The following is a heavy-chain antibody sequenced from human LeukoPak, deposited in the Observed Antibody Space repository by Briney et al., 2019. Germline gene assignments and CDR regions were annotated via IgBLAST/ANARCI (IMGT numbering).Heavy chain of an antibody. CDR2: ISDTGNT. D-gene: IGHD1-26*01. V-gene: IGHV3-23*01. J-gene: IGHJ3*02. CDR3: ASDPTSSWETAFDI. CDR1: GFTLSSYA. Sequence: GGSLRLSCAASGFTLSSYAMSWVRQAPGKGLEWVSAISDTGNTYHADSVKGRFTISRDSSKNTLFLQMSRLRPEDTAVYYCASDPTSSWETAFDIWGQGTMVTVSS.